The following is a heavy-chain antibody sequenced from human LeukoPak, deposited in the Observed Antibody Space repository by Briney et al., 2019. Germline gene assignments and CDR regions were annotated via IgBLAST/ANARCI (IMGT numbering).Heavy chain of an antibody. CDR1: GFTFSSYG. V-gene: IGHV3-30*18. D-gene: IGHD1-26*01. J-gene: IGHJ4*02. CDR3: AKDLRVGDHFDY. CDR2: ISNDGSNK. Sequence: GRSLRLSCAASGFTFSSYGMHWVRQAPGKGLEWVAVISNDGSNKHYTDSVKGRFTISRDNSKNTLYLQMNSLRAEDTAVYYCAKDLRVGDHFDYWGQGTLVIVSS.